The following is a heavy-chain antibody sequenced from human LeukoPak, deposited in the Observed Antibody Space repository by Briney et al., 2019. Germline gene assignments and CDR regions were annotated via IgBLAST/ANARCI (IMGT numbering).Heavy chain of an antibody. CDR3: VRELPPVVQYYFDH. D-gene: IGHD2-21*01. V-gene: IGHV3-33*08. CDR2: IWYDGSHQ. Sequence: GGSLRLSCAASGFTLSTYGMHWVRQAPGKGLEWVAGIWYDGSHQYYADSVKGRFTISRDNSRNTLYLQMNSLRAEDTAVYYCVRELPPVVQYYFDHWGPGTLVTVSS. J-gene: IGHJ4*02. CDR1: GFTLSTYG.